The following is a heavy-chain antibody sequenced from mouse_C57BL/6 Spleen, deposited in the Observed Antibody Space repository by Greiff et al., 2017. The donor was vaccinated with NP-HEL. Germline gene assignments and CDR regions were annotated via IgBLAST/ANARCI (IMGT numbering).Heavy chain of an antibody. Sequence: VQLQQSGAELVRPGASVTLSCKASGYTFTDYEMHWVKQTPVHGLEWIGAIDPETGGTAYNQKFKGKAILTADKSSSTAYMELRSLTSEDSAVYYCTRSMRYYGSSPYYFDYWGQGTTLTVSS. CDR3: TRSMRYYGSSPYYFDY. CDR1: GYTFTDYE. CDR2: IDPETGGT. V-gene: IGHV1-15*01. J-gene: IGHJ2*01. D-gene: IGHD1-1*01.